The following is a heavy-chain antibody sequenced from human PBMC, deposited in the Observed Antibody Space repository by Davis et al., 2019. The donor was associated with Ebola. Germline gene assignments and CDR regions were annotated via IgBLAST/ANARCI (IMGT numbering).Heavy chain of an antibody. J-gene: IGHJ5*02. CDR1: WFTFRRYP. Sequence: ESLTTPCPSPWFTFRRYPMSWLRQAPGKGLEWVSAISGSGGSTYYAGSVKGRFTISRDNAKNSLYLQRNSLRDEDTAVYYCARGRAAVNWFDPWGQGTLVTVSS. V-gene: IGHV3-23*01. CDR2: ISGSGGST. CDR3: ARGRAAVNWFDP. D-gene: IGHD6-13*01.